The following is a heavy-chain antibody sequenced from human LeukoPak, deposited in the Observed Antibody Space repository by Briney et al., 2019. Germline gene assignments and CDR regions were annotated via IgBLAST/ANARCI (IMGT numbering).Heavy chain of an antibody. Sequence: SETLSLTCTVSGGSISSYYWSWIRQPPGKGLEWIGYIYYSGSTNYNPSLKSRVTISVDTSKNQFSLKLSSVTAADTAVYYCARLSAVVTTYNWFDPWGQGTLVTVPS. CDR1: GGSISSYY. J-gene: IGHJ5*02. V-gene: IGHV4-59*08. CDR3: ARLSAVVTTYNWFDP. D-gene: IGHD2-21*02. CDR2: IYYSGST.